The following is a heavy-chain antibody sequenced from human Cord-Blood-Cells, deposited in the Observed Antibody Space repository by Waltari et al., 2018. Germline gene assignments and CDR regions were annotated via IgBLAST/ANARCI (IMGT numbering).Heavy chain of an antibody. J-gene: IGHJ3*02. V-gene: IGHV4-34*01. D-gene: IGHD6-6*01. CDR3: ARVTRYSSSYDAFDI. CDR2: SNHSGST. CDR1: GGSFSGYY. Sequence: QVQLQQWGAGLLKPSETLSLTCAVYGGSFSGYYWSWIRQPPGKGLEWIGESNHSGSTNYNPSLKSRVTISVDTSKNQFSLKLSSVTAADTAVYYCARVTRYSSSYDAFDIWGQGTMVTVSS.